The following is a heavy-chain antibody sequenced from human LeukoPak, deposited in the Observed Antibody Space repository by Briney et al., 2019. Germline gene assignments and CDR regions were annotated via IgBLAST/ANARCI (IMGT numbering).Heavy chain of an antibody. CDR3: ARHGDYCFDL. CDR1: GFTFSRSW. CDR2: IKQDGTSK. D-gene: IGHD2-21*01. J-gene: IGHJ4*02. V-gene: IGHV3-7*02. Sequence: GGSLRLSCAASGFTFSRSWMGWVRQAPGKGLEWVANIKQDGTSKYYVDSVMGRFTIFRDNAENSVYLQMNSLSAGGTAVYYCARHGDYCFDLWGPGTRVTVSS.